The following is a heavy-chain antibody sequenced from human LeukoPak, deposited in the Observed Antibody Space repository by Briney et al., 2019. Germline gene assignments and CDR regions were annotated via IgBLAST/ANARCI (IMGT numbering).Heavy chain of an antibody. Sequence: GESLKISCKGSGYIFSTYWLGWVRQMPGKGLEWMGIIYPGDSDTKYGPSFEGQVTISADRSISTAYLQWSSLKASDTAIYYCARVVDIAGRTTYLDPWGQGTLVSVSS. CDR2: IYPGDSDT. D-gene: IGHD6-6*01. CDR1: GYIFSTYW. J-gene: IGHJ5*02. V-gene: IGHV5-51*01. CDR3: ARVVDIAGRTTYLDP.